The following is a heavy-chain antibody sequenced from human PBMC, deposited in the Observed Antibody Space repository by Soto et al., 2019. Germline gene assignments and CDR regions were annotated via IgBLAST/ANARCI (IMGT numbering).Heavy chain of an antibody. J-gene: IGHJ5*02. V-gene: IGHV4-30-4*01. CDR1: GGSISSGDYY. CDR2: IYYSGST. Sequence: TSETLSLTCTVSGGSISSGDYYWSWIRQPPGKGLEWIGYIYYSGSTYYNPSLKSRVTISVDTSKNQFSLKLSSVTAADTAVYYGARDIYYDSSGTNWFDPWGQGTLVTVSS. D-gene: IGHD3-22*01. CDR3: ARDIYYDSSGTNWFDP.